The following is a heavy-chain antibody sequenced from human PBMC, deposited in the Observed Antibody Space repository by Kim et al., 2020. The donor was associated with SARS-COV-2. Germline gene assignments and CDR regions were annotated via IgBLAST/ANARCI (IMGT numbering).Heavy chain of an antibody. Sequence: SETLSLTCTVSGGSISSYYWSWIRQPPGKGLEWIGYIYYSGSTNYNPSLKSRVTISVDTSKNQFSLKLSSVTAADTAVYYCATSLGYCSSTSCYNDFTFDYWGQGTLVTVSS. V-gene: IGHV4-59*01. CDR3: ATSLGYCSSTSCYNDFTFDY. CDR1: GGSISSYY. CDR2: IYYSGST. D-gene: IGHD2-2*02. J-gene: IGHJ4*02.